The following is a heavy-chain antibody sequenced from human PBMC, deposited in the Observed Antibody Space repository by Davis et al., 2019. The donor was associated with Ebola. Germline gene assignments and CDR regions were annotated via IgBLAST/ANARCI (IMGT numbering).Heavy chain of an antibody. Sequence: GGSLRLSCAASGFVFSSYVMSWVRRAPGKGLEWVSTLGTSADTYYVDSVKGRFTISRDNSKNTLHLQMNSLGVEDTAIYYCVKDTSNIWFDVWGQGTLVTVSS. J-gene: IGHJ3*01. CDR1: GFVFSSYV. V-gene: IGHV3-23*01. CDR3: VKDTSNIWFDV. CDR2: LGTSADT. D-gene: IGHD2/OR15-2a*01.